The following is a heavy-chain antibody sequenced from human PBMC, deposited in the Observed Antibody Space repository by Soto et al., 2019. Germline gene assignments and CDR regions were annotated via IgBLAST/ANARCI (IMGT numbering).Heavy chain of an antibody. V-gene: IGHV3-21*01. CDR2: ISSSDTYI. Sequence: GSLXLSCAASGFTFSYYLMHWVRQAPGKGLVWVSSISSSDTYIYYADSVKGRFTISRDNAKNSLYLQMNSLRAEDTAVYYCAITMVWGAISDYYYGIDVWGRGTTVTVSS. J-gene: IGHJ6*02. CDR3: AITMVWGAISDYYYGIDV. D-gene: IGHD3-10*01. CDR1: GFTFSYYL.